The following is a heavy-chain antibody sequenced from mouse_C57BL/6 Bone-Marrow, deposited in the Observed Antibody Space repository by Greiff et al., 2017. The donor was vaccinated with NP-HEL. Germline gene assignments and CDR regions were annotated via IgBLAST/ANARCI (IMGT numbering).Heavy chain of an antibody. CDR3: SCNCGCDLGY. J-gene: IGHJ2*01. CDR2: IHPNSGNT. CDR1: GYTFTSYW. V-gene: IGHV1-64*01. Sequence: QVQLQQPGAELVKPGASVKLSCKASGYTFTSYWMHWVKQRPGQGLEWIGMIHPNSGNTNYNQKFKSKATLTVDKSSSTAYMQLSSLTSEDAAVSVYSCNCGCDLGYWDRGPALTVS. D-gene: IGHD2-2*01.